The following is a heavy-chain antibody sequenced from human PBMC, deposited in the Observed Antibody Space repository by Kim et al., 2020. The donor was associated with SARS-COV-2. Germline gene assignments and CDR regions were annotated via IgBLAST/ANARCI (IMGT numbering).Heavy chain of an antibody. CDR2: VYYSGST. CDR1: GGSISRSNSH. D-gene: IGHD1-1*01. Sequence: SDTLSLTCTVSGGSISRSNSHWGWIRQPPGKGLEWIGSVYYSGSTFYNPSLKSRVTISVDTSENQLSLKLTSVTAADTAVYYCAGLEMTGIGGGGWFDPWGQGTLVTVPS. V-gene: IGHV4-39*01. J-gene: IGHJ5*02. CDR3: AGLEMTGIGGGGWFDP.